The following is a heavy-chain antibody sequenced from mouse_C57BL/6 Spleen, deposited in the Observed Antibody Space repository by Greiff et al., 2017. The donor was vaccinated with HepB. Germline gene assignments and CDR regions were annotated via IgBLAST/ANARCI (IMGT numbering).Heavy chain of an antibody. CDR3: ARDGSSPAWFAY. Sequence: EVMLVESGPELVKPGASVKMSCKASGYTFTDYNMHWVKQSHGKSLEWIGYINPNNGGTSYNQKFKGKATLTVNKSSSTAYMELRSLTSEDSAVYYCARDGSSPAWFAYWGQGTLVTVSA. V-gene: IGHV1-22*01. D-gene: IGHD1-1*01. J-gene: IGHJ3*01. CDR2: INPNNGGT. CDR1: GYTFTDYN.